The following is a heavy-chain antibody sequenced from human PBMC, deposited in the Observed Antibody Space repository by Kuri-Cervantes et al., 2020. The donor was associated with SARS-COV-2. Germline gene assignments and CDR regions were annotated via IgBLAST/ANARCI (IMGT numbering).Heavy chain of an antibody. D-gene: IGHD3-3*01. Sequence: GGSLRLSCAASGFTFSSYAMSWVRQAPGKGLEWVSCIKGGSGTTYYAASVKGRFTVSRDNAKNTLYLLMSSLRVEDTAVYYCARDPTAHYDFWTGYYGNNWFDPWGQGTLVTVSS. CDR2: IKGGSGTT. CDR3: ARDPTAHYDFWTGYYGNNWFDP. CDR1: GFTFSSYA. J-gene: IGHJ5*02. V-gene: IGHV3-23*01.